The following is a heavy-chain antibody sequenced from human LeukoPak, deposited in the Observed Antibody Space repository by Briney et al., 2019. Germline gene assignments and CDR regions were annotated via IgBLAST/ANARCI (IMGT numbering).Heavy chain of an antibody. Sequence: ASETLSLTCTVSGGSISSYYWSWIRQPPGKGLEWIGYIYTSGSTNYNPSLKSRVTISVDTSKNQFSLKLSSVTAADTAVYYCARHSTTYYDFWSGLQYYYYYMDVWGKGTTVTVSS. J-gene: IGHJ6*03. CDR3: ARHSTTYYDFWSGLQYYYYYMDV. D-gene: IGHD3-3*01. CDR2: IYTSGST. CDR1: GGSISSYY. V-gene: IGHV4-4*09.